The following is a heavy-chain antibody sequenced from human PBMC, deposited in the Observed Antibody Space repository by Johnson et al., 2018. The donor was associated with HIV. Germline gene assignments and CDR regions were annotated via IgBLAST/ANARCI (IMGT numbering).Heavy chain of an antibody. CDR1: GFTFDDYA. Sequence: VLLVESGGGVVQPGRSLRVSCASSGFTFDDYAMHWVRQAPGKGLEWVSGINWNGGSTGYADSVKGRFTISRDNAKNSLYLQMNSLRADDTAVYYCVRVPVVIGGVRKAFDIWGQGTMVTVSS. CDR3: VRVPVVIGGVRKAFDI. CDR2: INWNGGST. D-gene: IGHD3-16*01. V-gene: IGHV3-20*04. J-gene: IGHJ3*02.